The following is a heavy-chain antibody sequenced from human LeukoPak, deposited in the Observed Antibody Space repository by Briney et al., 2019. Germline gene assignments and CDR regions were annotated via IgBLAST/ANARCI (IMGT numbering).Heavy chain of an antibody. J-gene: IGHJ6*04. D-gene: IGHD3-10*02. CDR1: GFTFSRYG. CDR3: AELGIIMIGGV. CDR2: TRSDESNK. Sequence: GGSLRLSCAASGFTFSRYGMHWVRQAPGKGLEWVAFTRSDESNKYYADSVKGRFTISRDNSKNSLYLQMNSLRAEDTAVYYCAELGIIMIGGVWGKGTTVTISS. V-gene: IGHV3-30*02.